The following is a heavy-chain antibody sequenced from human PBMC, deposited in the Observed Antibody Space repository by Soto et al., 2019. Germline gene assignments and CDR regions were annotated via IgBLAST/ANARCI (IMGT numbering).Heavy chain of an antibody. CDR1: GCSINSYW. Sequence: PSETLSLTCSVSGCSINSYWWSWIRQPAGKGLEWIGRVYSSGTTDYNPSLNSRATLSVETSKNQFSLKLSSVTAADTAVYYCARDIGSYAYGEGYWGQGIQVTVSS. CDR2: VYSSGTT. V-gene: IGHV4-4*07. J-gene: IGHJ4*02. CDR3: ARDIGSYAYGEGY. D-gene: IGHD3-10*01.